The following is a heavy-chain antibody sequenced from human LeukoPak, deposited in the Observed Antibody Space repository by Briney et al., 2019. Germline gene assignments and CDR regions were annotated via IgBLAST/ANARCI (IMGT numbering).Heavy chain of an antibody. CDR3: ASGDSSGHYRLPTEAY. D-gene: IGHD3-22*01. J-gene: IGHJ4*02. Sequence: GESLKISCKGSGYSYTTYWIGWVRQMPGKGLEWMGIIYLVDSETKYSPSFEGQVSISADKSINTAYLQWSNLRASDSAMYYCASGDSSGHYRLPTEAYWGQGTLVTVSS. V-gene: IGHV5-51*01. CDR1: GYSYTTYW. CDR2: IYLVDSET.